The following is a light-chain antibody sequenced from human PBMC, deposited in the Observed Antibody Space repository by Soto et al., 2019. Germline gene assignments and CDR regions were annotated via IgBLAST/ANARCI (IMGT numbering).Light chain of an antibody. Sequence: QSALTQPASVSGSPGQSITISCTGTSSDVGNYKYVSWYQQHPGKAPKLMIYEVSNRPSGVSNRFSGSKYGNTASLTISGLQAEDETDYYCFSYTSSGTYVFGTGTTLTVL. CDR3: FSYTSSGTYV. J-gene: IGLJ1*01. CDR2: EVS. CDR1: SSDVGNYKY. V-gene: IGLV2-14*01.